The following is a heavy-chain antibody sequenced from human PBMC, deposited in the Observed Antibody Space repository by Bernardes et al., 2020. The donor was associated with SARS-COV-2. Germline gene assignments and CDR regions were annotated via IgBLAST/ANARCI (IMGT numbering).Heavy chain of an antibody. V-gene: IGHV1-46*01. CDR2: INPSGGTT. CDR3: AREGTIYGIMIPFEY. D-gene: IGHD1-1*01. Sequence: ASMKVSCKASGYTLGNYYVHWVRQAPGQRPEWLGVINPSGGTTRYSQQFRGRVTMTADTSTSVVYMELSSLTSDDTAVYYCAREGTIYGIMIPFEYWGQGTQITVSS. CDR1: GYTLGNYY. J-gene: IGHJ4*02.